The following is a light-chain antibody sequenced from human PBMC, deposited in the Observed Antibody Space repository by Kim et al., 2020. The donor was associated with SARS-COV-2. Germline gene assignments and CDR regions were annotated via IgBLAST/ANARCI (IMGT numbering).Light chain of an antibody. V-gene: IGLV3-1*01. Sequence: MSPGQTASITCSGDKLGDKYACWYQQKPCQSPVLVIYQDSKRPSGIPERFSGSNSGNTATLTISGTQAMDEADYYCQAWDSSTVVFGGGTQLTVL. CDR1: KLGDKY. CDR2: QDS. J-gene: IGLJ2*01. CDR3: QAWDSSTVV.